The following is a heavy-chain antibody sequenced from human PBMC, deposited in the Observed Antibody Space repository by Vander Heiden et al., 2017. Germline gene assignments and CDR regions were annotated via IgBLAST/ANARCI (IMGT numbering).Heavy chain of an antibody. CDR2: IYYSGST. D-gene: IGHD6-6*01. J-gene: IGHJ6*02. V-gene: IGHV4-59*01. CDR3: ARVIAARGSYYYYGMDV. Sequence: QVQLQESGPGLVKPSATLSLTCTVSGGSISSYYWSWIRQPPGKGLEWIGYIYYSGSTNYNPSLKSRVTISVDTSKNQFSLKLSSVTAADTAVYYCARVIAARGSYYYYGMDVWGQGTTVTVSS. CDR1: GGSISSYY.